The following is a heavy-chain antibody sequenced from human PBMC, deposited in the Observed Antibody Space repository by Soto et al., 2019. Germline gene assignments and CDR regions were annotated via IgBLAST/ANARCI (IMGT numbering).Heavy chain of an antibody. CDR1: GGSLSTNP. V-gene: IGHV1-69*06. D-gene: IGHD2-15*01. J-gene: IGHJ4*02. CDR2: TGSGTGPG. CDR3: ARRDSGGFYRFFDS. Sequence: GASVKVSCKASGGSLSTNPISWVRQAPGQGLEWMGGTGSGTGPGNHAQKFQGRLTVTADKSTSTVYMELTNLSSEDTVVYYCARRDSGGFYRFFDSWGQGTLVTVSS.